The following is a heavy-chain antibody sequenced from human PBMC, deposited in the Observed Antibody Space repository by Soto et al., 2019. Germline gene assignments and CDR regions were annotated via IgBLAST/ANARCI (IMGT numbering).Heavy chain of an antibody. V-gene: IGHV3-48*02. J-gene: IGHJ4*02. CDR3: AREGQNRNYGFEDFDY. D-gene: IGHD1-7*01. CDR1: GFTFSSYS. Sequence: EVQLVESGGGLVQPGGSLRLSCAASGFTFSSYSMNWVRQAPGKGLEWVSYISSSSSTIYYADSVKGRFTISRDNAKNSLYLQMNSLREEDTAVYYCAREGQNRNYGFEDFDYWGQGTLVTVSS. CDR2: ISSSSSTI.